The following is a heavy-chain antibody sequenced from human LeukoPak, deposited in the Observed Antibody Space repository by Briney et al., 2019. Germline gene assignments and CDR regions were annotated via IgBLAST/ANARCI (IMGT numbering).Heavy chain of an antibody. CDR1: GFTFSSYA. Sequence: PGGSLRLSCAASGFTFSSYAMSWVRQALGKGLEWVSAISGSGGSTYYADSVKGRFTISRDNSKNTLYLQMNSLRAEDTAVYYCAKETGTGSYGVPYYFDYWGQGTLVTVSS. CDR3: AKETGTGSYGVPYYFDY. CDR2: ISGSGGST. J-gene: IGHJ4*02. V-gene: IGHV3-23*01. D-gene: IGHD1-26*01.